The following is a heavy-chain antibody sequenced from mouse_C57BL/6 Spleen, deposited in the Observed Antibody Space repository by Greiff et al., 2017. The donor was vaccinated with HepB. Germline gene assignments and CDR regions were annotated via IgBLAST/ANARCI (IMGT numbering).Heavy chain of an antibody. J-gene: IGHJ1*03. Sequence: EVQLQESGPSLVRPSQTLSLTCTVPGFSINSDCYWIWIRQFPGNKLEYIGYTFYSGITYYNPSLESRTYITRDTSKNQFSLKLSSVTTEDTATYYCARGGVSYGYFDVWGTGTTVTVSS. CDR3: ARGGVSYGYFDV. CDR2: TFYSGIT. D-gene: IGHD2-2*01. V-gene: IGHV3-3*01. CDR1: GFSINSDCY.